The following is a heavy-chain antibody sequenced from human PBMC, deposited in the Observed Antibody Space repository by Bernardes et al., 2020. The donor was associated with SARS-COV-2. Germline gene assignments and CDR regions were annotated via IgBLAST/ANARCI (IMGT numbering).Heavy chain of an antibody. J-gene: IGHJ4*02. V-gene: IGHV3-15*01. D-gene: IGHD4-17*01. Sequence: GGSLRLSCAASGFTFSNAWMSWVRQSPGKGLEWVGRIKSKTDGGTTDYAAPVKGRFTISRDDSKNTLYLQMNSLKTEDTAVYYCTTRRTTVTTIDYWGQGTLVTVSS. CDR2: IKSKTDGGTT. CDR3: TTRRTTVTTIDY. CDR1: GFTFSNAW.